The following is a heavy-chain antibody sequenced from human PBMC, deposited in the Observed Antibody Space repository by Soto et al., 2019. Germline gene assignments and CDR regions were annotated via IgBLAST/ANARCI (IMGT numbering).Heavy chain of an antibody. Sequence: QVQLVESGGGVVQPGRSLRLSCAASGFTFSSYAMHWVRQAPGKGLEWVAVISYDGSNKYYADSVKGRFTISRDNSKNPLNLQMNRLRAENTAVYYCARERRCSSGSPGYSQHWGQGTLVTVSS. CDR2: ISYDGSNK. J-gene: IGHJ1*01. CDR3: ARERRCSSGSPGYSQH. CDR1: GFTFSSYA. V-gene: IGHV3-30-3*01. D-gene: IGHD2-2*01.